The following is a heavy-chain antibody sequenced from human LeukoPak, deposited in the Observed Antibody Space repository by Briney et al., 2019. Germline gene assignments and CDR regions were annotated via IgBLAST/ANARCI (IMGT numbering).Heavy chain of an antibody. J-gene: IGHJ4*02. CDR1: GFTFSHFW. Sequence: GGSLRLSCAASGFTFSHFWMTWVRQAPGKGLEWVANINPDGSYMYCVESVRGRFIISRDNAKNSLYLQTSSLRAEDTAIYYCARDPAYGAIDYWGQGALVTVSS. D-gene: IGHD2-21*01. V-gene: IGHV3-7*03. CDR3: ARDPAYGAIDY. CDR2: INPDGSYM.